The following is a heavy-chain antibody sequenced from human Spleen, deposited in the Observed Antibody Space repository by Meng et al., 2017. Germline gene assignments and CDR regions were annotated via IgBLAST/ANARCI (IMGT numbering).Heavy chain of an antibody. D-gene: IGHD3-10*01. CDR3: ARGGIGSLVDY. J-gene: IGHJ4*02. Sequence: SETLSLTCTVSGGSISSYYWSWIRQPPGKGLEWIGYIYYSGSTNYNPSLKSRVTISVDTSKNQFSLKLSSVTAADTAVYYCARGGIGSLVDYWGQGTLVTVSS. V-gene: IGHV4-59*01. CDR2: IYYSGST. CDR1: GGSISSYY.